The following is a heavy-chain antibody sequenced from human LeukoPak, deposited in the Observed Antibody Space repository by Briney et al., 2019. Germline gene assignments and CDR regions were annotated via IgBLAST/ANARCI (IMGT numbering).Heavy chain of an antibody. CDR2: INAGNGNT. D-gene: IGHD1-26*01. CDR1: GYTFTSYG. CDR3: ARSGGGWELGAFDY. J-gene: IGHJ4*02. V-gene: IGHV1-3*01. Sequence: ASVKVSCKASGYTFTSYGISWVRQAPGQRLEWMGWINAGNGNTKYSQKFQGRVTITRDTSASTAYMELSSLRSEDTAVYYCARSGGGWELGAFDYWGQGTLVTVSS.